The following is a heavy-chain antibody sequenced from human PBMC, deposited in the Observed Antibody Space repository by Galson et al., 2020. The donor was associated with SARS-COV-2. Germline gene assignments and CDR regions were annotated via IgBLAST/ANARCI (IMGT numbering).Heavy chain of an antibody. V-gene: IGHV3-49*04. CDR3: NRDDFWSGYYGY. Sequence: TGGSLRLSCTASGFTSGDYAMSWVRQAPGKGLEWVGFIRSKAYGGTTEYAASVKGRFTISRDDSKSIAYLQMNSLKTEDTAVYYCNRDDFWSGYYGYWGQGTLVTVSS. CDR1: GFTSGDYA. CDR2: IRSKAYGGTT. J-gene: IGHJ4*02. D-gene: IGHD3-3*01.